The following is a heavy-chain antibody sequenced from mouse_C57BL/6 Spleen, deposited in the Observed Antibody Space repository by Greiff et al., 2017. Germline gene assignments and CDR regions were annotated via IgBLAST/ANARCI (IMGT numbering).Heavy chain of an antibody. D-gene: IGHD2-4*01. CDR3: ARSYDYDTWFAY. V-gene: IGHV7-3*01. J-gene: IGHJ3*01. Sequence: EVKLMESGGGLVQPGGSLSLSCAASGFTFTDYYMSWVRQPPGKALEWLGFIRNKANGYTTEYSASVKGRFTISRDNSQSILYLQMNALRAEDSATDYCARSYDYDTWFAYWGQGTLVTVSA. CDR2: IRNKANGYTT. CDR1: GFTFTDYY.